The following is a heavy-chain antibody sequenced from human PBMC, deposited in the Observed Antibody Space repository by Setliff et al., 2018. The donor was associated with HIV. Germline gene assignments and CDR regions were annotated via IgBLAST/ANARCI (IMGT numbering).Heavy chain of an antibody. J-gene: IGHJ4*02. CDR1: GESFSDYS. CDR3: ATKGWNAYKAFDY. V-gene: IGHV4-34*01. CDR2: ITHSGST. D-gene: IGHD1-1*01. Sequence: LSLTCAVYGESFSDYSWNWIRQTPEKGLEWIAEITHSGSTNYNPSLRGRVTILLGTSKNHFSLDLRSVTAADTAFYYCATKGWNAYKAFDYWGQGTLVTVSS.